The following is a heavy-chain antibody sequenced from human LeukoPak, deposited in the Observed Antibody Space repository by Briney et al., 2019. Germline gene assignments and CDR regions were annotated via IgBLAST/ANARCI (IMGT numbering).Heavy chain of an antibody. CDR1: GFTFSSYE. CDR3: ARDGRATMTSAGGY. D-gene: IGHD1-26*01. CDR2: ISSSGSTI. J-gene: IGHJ4*02. Sequence: GGSLRLSCAASGFTFSSYEMNWVRQAPGKGLEWVSYISSSGSTIYYADSVKGRFTISRDNAKNSLYLQMNSLRAEDTAVYYCARDGRATMTSAGGYWGQGTLVTVSS. V-gene: IGHV3-48*03.